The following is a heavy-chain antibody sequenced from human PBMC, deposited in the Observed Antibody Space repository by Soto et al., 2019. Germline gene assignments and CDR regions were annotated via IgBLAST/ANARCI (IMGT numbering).Heavy chain of an antibody. V-gene: IGHV3-30-3*01. J-gene: IGHJ4*02. CDR2: TSYDGSNK. D-gene: IGHD6-19*01. Sequence: QVQLVESGGGVVQPGRSLRLSCAASGFTFSSYAMHWVRQAPGKGLEWVAVTSYDGSNKYYADSVKGRFTISRDNSKNTLYLQMNSLRAEDTAVYYCARGRQWLVLSGYWGQGTLVTVSS. CDR3: ARGRQWLVLSGY. CDR1: GFTFSSYA.